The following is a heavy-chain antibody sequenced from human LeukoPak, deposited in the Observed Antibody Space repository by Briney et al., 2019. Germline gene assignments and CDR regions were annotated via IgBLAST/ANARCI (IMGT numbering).Heavy chain of an antibody. CDR1: GGSVSNYY. J-gene: IGHJ4*02. CDR2: IYYSGST. Sequence: PSETLSLTCSVSGGSVSNYYWSWIRQPPGKGLEWIGYIYYSGSTYYNPSLKSRVTISVDTSKNQFSLRLSSVTAADTAVYYCASYCSGGSCYNPSFDYWGQGTLVTVSS. CDR3: ASYCSGGSCYNPSFDY. V-gene: IGHV4-59*06. D-gene: IGHD2-15*01.